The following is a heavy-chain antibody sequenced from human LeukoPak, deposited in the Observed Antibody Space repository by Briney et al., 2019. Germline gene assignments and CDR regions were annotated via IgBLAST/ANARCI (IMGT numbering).Heavy chain of an antibody. CDR3: ARVNSINYYDTRLPGSVYYFDY. Sequence: ASVNVSCKASGYTFTSYDINWVRQASGQGLEWMGWMNPNRGNTGYAQKFQGRVTMTRNTSISTAYMALSSLRSEDTAVYYCARVNSINYYDTRLPGSVYYFDYWGQGTLVTVSS. J-gene: IGHJ4*02. V-gene: IGHV1-8*01. CDR2: MNPNRGNT. CDR1: GYTFTSYD. D-gene: IGHD3-22*01.